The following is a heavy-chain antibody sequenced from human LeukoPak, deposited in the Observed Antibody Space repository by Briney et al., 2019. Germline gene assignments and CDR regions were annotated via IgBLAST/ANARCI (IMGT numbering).Heavy chain of an antibody. CDR1: GGSISSGSYD. D-gene: IGHD6-13*01. V-gene: IGHV4-61*02. CDR2: IYTSGST. J-gene: IGHJ6*03. CDR3: ARDRIAAALDYYMDV. Sequence: SETLSLTCTVSGGSISSGSYDWGWIRQPAGKGLEWIGRIYTSGSTNYNPSLKSRVTISVDTSKNQFSLKLSSVTAADTAVYYCARDRIAAALDYYMDVWGKGTTVTVSS.